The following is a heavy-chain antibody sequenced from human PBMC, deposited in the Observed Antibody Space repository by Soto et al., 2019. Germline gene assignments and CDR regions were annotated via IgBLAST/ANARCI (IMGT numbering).Heavy chain of an antibody. CDR2: IIPIFDTA. CDR3: ARGAPDSSNWMYGLGTFDS. Sequence: QVQLVQSGAEVKKPGSSVKVSCKASGGTFSNYAISWVRQAPGQGLEWMGGIIPIFDTANYAQKFQGRVTIIADKSTYIVFLQLRSLRSEDTAVYYCARGAPDSSNWMYGLGTFDSLGQGALVTVSS. CDR1: GGTFSNYA. J-gene: IGHJ5*01. V-gene: IGHV1-69*06. D-gene: IGHD3-10*01.